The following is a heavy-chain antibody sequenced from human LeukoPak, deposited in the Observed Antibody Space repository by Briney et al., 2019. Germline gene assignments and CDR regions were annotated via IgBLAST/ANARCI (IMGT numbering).Heavy chain of an antibody. CDR3: ARGGIQVSGIDEFDY. CDR1: GFTFSSYS. D-gene: IGHD6-19*01. CDR2: IGIRGDT. Sequence: PGGSLRLSCAASGFTFSSYSMNWVRQAPGKGLEWVSAIGIRGDTHYSGSVKGRFTISRENAESSLYLQMNSLRAEDTAVYYCARGGIQVSGIDEFDYWGQGTLVTVSS. V-gene: IGHV3-13*01. J-gene: IGHJ4*02.